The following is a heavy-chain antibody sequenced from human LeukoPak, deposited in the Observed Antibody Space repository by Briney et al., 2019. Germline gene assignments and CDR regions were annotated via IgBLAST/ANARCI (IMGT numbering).Heavy chain of an antibody. Sequence: GGSLRLSCAASGFTFRTYAMSWVRQAPGKGLEWVSGISGSGGSTYYADSVKGRFTISRDNSKNTLYLQMNSLRAEDTAVYYCAKEGDFYDILADYWGQGTLVTVSS. J-gene: IGHJ4*02. D-gene: IGHD3-9*01. CDR1: GFTFRTYA. CDR2: ISGSGGST. V-gene: IGHV3-23*01. CDR3: AKEGDFYDILADY.